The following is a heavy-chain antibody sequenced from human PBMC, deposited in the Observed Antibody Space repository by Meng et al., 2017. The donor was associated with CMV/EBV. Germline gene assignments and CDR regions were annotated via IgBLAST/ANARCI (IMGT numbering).Heavy chain of an antibody. V-gene: IGHV1-24*01. CDR3: ATAAGSRAPGGAFDI. CDR2: FDPEDGET. Sequence: ASVKVSCKVSGYTLTELSRHWVRQAPGKGLEWMGGFDPEDGETIYAQKFQGRVTMTEDTSTDTAYMELSSLRSEDTAAYYCATAAGSRAPGGAFDIWGQGTMVTVSS. D-gene: IGHD2-2*01. J-gene: IGHJ3*02. CDR1: GYTLTELS.